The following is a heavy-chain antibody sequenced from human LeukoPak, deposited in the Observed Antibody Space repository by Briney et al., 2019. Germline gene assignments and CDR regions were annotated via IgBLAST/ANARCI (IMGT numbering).Heavy chain of an antibody. CDR2: IYSGGST. D-gene: IGHD3-10*01. V-gene: IGHV3-66*01. CDR1: GFTVSSNY. Sequence: GGSLRLSCAASGFTVSSNYMSWVRQAPGKGLEWVSVIYSGGSTYYADSVKGRFTISRDNSKNTLYLQMNSLRAEDTAVYYCARDWNLWFGGHDAFDIWGQGTMVTVSS. CDR3: ARDWNLWFGGHDAFDI. J-gene: IGHJ3*02.